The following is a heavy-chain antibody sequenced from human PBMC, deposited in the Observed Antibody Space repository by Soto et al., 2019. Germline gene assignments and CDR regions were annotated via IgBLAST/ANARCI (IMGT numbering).Heavy chain of an antibody. CDR1: GDSASSNSAA. D-gene: IGHD1-7*01. V-gene: IGHV6-1*01. Sequence: PSQTLSLTCAISGDSASSNSAAWNWIRQSPSRGLEWLGRTYYRSKWYNDYAVSVKSRITINPDTSKNQFSLQLNSATPEDTAVYYCARDSTGTTPYYYGMDVWGQGTTVTVSS. J-gene: IGHJ6*02. CDR3: ARDSTGTTPYYYGMDV. CDR2: TYYRSKWYN.